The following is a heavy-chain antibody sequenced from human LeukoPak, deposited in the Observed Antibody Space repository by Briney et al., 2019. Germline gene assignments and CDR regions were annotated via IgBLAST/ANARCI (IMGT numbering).Heavy chain of an antibody. V-gene: IGHV5-51*01. D-gene: IGHD1-14*01. J-gene: IGHJ4*02. CDR1: GSSFTTDW. CDR3: AKVTGATFYFDD. CDR2: IFPGDSET. Sequence: PGESLQISCKTSGSSFTTDWIGGARQLPGKGLEWMGLIFPGDSETRYSPSFQGHVTISADKSISTAYLHWSSLRASDTAKYYCAKVTGATFYFDDWGQGTLVTVSS.